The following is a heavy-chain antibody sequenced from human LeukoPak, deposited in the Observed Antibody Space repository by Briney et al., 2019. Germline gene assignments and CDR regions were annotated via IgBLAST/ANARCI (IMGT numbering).Heavy chain of an antibody. J-gene: IGHJ4*02. Sequence: ASVKVSCKASGYTFTDYYMHWVRQAPGQGLEWMGRINSKSGGTTYAQNFQGRVTMTRNTSISTAYMELSSLRSEDTAVYYCARSGVGATDFDYWGQGTLVTVSS. CDR2: INSKSGGT. D-gene: IGHD1-26*01. CDR3: ARSGVGATDFDY. CDR1: GYTFTDYY. V-gene: IGHV1-2*06.